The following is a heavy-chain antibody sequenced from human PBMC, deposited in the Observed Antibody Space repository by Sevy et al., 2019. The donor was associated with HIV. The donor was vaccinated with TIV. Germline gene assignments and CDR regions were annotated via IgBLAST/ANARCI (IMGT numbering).Heavy chain of an antibody. D-gene: IGHD3-22*01. J-gene: IGHJ5*02. CDR1: GFTFSSYE. CDR2: ISSSGTTI. V-gene: IGHV3-48*03. CDR3: ARKGGAYDIGFDP. Sequence: GGYLRLSCAASGFTFSSYEMTWVRQAPGKGLEWVSSISSSGTTIYYGDFVEARFTISRDNPKNSLYLQMHSLRAEDTAVYYCARKGGAYDIGFDPWGQGTLVTVSS.